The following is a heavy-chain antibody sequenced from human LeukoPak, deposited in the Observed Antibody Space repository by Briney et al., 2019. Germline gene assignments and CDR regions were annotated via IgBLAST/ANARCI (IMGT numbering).Heavy chain of an antibody. CDR3: ARKGRAAAGTRRYYYYGMDV. J-gene: IGHJ6*02. CDR2: ISAYNGNT. Sequence: ASVKVSCKASGYTFTSYGISWVRQAPGQGLEWMGWISAYNGNTNYAQKLQGRVTMTTDTSTSTAYMELRSLRSDDTAVYYCARKGRAAAGTRRYYYYGMDVWGQGTTVTVSS. D-gene: IGHD6-13*01. CDR1: GYTFTSYG. V-gene: IGHV1-18*01.